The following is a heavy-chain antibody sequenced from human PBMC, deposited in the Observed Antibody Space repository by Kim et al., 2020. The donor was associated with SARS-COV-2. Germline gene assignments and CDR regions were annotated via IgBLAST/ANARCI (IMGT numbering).Heavy chain of an antibody. J-gene: IGHJ4*02. V-gene: IGHV3-23*01. CDR3: AKEVTQGGDYCDY. D-gene: IGHD2-21*02. Sequence: YADSVKGRFTISSDNAKNTLYLQMNSLRAEDTAVYYCAKEVTQGGDYCDYWGQGTLVTVSS.